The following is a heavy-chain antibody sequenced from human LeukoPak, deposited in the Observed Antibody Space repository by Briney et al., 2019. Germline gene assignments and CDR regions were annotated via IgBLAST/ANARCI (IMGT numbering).Heavy chain of an antibody. CDR1: GFTFSSYS. CDR3: ARDSVVVPRLLSY. V-gene: IGHV3-21*01. D-gene: IGHD3-22*01. J-gene: IGHJ4*02. Sequence: GGSLRLSCAASGFTFSSYSMNWVRQAPGKGLEWVSSISSSSSYIYYADSVKGRFTISRDNAKNSLYLQMNSLRAEDTAVYYCARDSVVVPRLLSYWGQGTLVTVSS. CDR2: ISSSSSYI.